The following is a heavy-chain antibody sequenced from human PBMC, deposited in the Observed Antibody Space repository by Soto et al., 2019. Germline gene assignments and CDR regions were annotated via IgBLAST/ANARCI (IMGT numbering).Heavy chain of an antibody. D-gene: IGHD2-2*01. V-gene: IGHV5-10-1*01. CDR3: ERIPWQPCHQFDY. J-gene: IGHJ4*02. Sequence: PGESLKISCKGSGYSFTSYWITWVRQMPGKGLEWMGKIDPSDSYTNYSPSFQGHVTISADKSITTAYLQWSSLKASDNAIYYCERIPWQPCHQFDYWGQGTLVTVSS. CDR2: IDPSDSYT. CDR1: GYSFTSYW.